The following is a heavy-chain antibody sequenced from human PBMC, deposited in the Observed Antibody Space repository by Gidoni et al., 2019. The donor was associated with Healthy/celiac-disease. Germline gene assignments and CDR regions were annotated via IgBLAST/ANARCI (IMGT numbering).Heavy chain of an antibody. CDR2: IYYSGST. D-gene: IGHD4-17*01. Sequence: QVQLQESGPGLVKPSETLSITCTVSGCSISSYYWSWIRQPPGQGLEWIGYIYYSGSTNYTPSLKSRVTISVDTSKNQFSLKLSSVTAADTSVYYCARQLPTGTVGLPPVAFDPWGQGTLVTVSS. CDR1: GCSISSYY. CDR3: ARQLPTGTVGLPPVAFDP. V-gene: IGHV4-59*08. J-gene: IGHJ5*02.